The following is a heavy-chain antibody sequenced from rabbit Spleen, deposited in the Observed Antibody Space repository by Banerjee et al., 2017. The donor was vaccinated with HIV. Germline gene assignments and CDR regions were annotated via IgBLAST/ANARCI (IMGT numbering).Heavy chain of an antibody. Sequence: QSLEESGGDLVQPGGTLTLTCKASGIDFSSAYYMCWVRQAPGKGLEWIACIYSGSSGSTYYASWAKGRFTISKTSSTTVTLQMTSLTAADTATYFCAKGTNTAGDGFALWGPGTLVTVS. V-gene: IGHV1S40*01. CDR3: AKGTNTAGDGFAL. J-gene: IGHJ4*01. D-gene: IGHD6-1*01. CDR1: GIDFSSAYY. CDR2: IYSGSSGST.